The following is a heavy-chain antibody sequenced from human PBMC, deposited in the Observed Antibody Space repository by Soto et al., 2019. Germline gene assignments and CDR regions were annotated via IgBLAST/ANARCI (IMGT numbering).Heavy chain of an antibody. V-gene: IGHV3-21*01. J-gene: IGHJ6*02. Sequence: GGSLRLSCAASGFTFSSYSMNWVRQAPGKGLEWVSSISSSSSYIYYADSVKGRFTISRDNAKNSLYLQMNSLRAEDTAVYYCARDKRRPVEYSSSSYYYGMDVWGQGTTGNIS. D-gene: IGHD6-6*01. CDR3: ARDKRRPVEYSSSSYYYGMDV. CDR1: GFTFSSYS. CDR2: ISSSSSYI.